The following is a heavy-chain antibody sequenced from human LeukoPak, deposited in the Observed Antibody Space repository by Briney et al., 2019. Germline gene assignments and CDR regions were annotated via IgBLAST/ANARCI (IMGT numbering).Heavy chain of an antibody. CDR2: ISYDGSNK. Sequence: GRSLRLSCAASGFTFSSYAMHWVRQAPGKGLEWVAVISYDGSNKYYADSVKGRFTISRDNSKNTLYLQMNSLGAEDTAVYYCASLYYYDSSGPLDYWGQGTLVTVSS. CDR3: ASLYYYDSSGPLDY. J-gene: IGHJ4*02. CDR1: GFTFSSYA. D-gene: IGHD3-22*01. V-gene: IGHV3-30-3*01.